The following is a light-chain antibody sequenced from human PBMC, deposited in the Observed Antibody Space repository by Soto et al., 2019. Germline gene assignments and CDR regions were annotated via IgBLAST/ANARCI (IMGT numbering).Light chain of an antibody. CDR1: SSNIGAGYD. CDR3: QSYDSSLSAL. J-gene: IGLJ2*01. CDR2: GNS. V-gene: IGLV1-40*01. Sequence: QLVLTQPPSVSGAPGQRVTISCTWSSSNIGAGYDVHWYQQLPGTAPKLLIYGNSNRPSGVPDRFSGSKSGTSASLAITGLQAEDEADYYCQSYDSSLSALFGGGTKLTVL.